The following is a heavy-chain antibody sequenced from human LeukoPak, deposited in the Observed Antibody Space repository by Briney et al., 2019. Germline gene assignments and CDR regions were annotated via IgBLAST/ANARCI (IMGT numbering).Heavy chain of an antibody. J-gene: IGHJ4*02. CDR1: GFSLSRDW. CDR2: IKEDGSEK. V-gene: IGHV3-7*01. D-gene: IGHD2-21*01. Sequence: GGSLRLSCVGSGFSLSRDWMTWVRQAPGTGLEWVANIKEDGSEKYYVDSVKGRFTISRDNAKNSLYLQMNNLRAEDTAVYFCTRPVNCLFLFWGPGTLVTVSS. CDR3: TRPVNCLFLF.